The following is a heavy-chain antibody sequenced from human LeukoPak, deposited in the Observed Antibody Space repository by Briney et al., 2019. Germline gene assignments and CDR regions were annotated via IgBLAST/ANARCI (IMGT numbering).Heavy chain of an antibody. Sequence: GGSLRLSCAVSGFTFSSYGMNWLRQAPGKGLEWVSFISSGSRSIYYADSVKGRFTISRDNAKNSLYLQMNSLRTEDTAVYYCARDNYDYGDYYFDYWGQGTLVTVPS. V-gene: IGHV3-21*01. CDR1: GFTFSSYG. CDR2: ISSGSRSI. J-gene: IGHJ4*02. CDR3: ARDNYDYGDYYFDY. D-gene: IGHD4-17*01.